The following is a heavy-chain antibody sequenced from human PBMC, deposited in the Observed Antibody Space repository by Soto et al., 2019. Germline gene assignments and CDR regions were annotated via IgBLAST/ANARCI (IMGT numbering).Heavy chain of an antibody. D-gene: IGHD1-7*01. CDR2: IYYTGTT. CDR1: GGSISSFC. Sequence: PSETLSLTCTVSGGSISSFCWNWIRQSPGKGLEWIGYIYYTGTTNYNPSLKSRVNMSLDTSKDQFSLNLTSVTAADTAVYYCARSNWNFPFDFWGQGALVTVSS. V-gene: IGHV4-59*01. CDR3: ARSNWNFPFDF. J-gene: IGHJ4*02.